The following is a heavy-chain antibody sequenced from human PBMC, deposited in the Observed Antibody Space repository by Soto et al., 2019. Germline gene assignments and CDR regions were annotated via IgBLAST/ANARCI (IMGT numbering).Heavy chain of an antibody. Sequence: ASVKVSCKASGYTFTSYAMHWVRQAPGQRLEWMGWINTGNGNTKYSQKFQGRVTITRDTSASTAYMKLSSLRSEDTAVYYCVRDFGVTNYLFDYWGQGTLVTVSS. D-gene: IGHD2-21*01. V-gene: IGHV1-3*04. CDR3: VRDFGVTNYLFDY. CDR2: INTGNGNT. J-gene: IGHJ4*02. CDR1: GYTFTSYA.